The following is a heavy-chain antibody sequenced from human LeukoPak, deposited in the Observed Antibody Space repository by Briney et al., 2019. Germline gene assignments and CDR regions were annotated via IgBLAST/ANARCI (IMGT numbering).Heavy chain of an antibody. CDR2: ISAYNGYT. CDR1: GYTFTSYG. V-gene: IGHV1-18*01. CDR3: ARGRYSGYDYYGFDY. J-gene: IGHJ4*02. Sequence: ASVKVSCKASGYTFTSYGISWVRQAPGQGLEWMGWISAYNGYTNYAQKLQGRVTMTTDTSTSTAYMELRSLRSDDTAVYYCARGRYSGYDYYGFDYWGQGTLVTVSS. D-gene: IGHD5-12*01.